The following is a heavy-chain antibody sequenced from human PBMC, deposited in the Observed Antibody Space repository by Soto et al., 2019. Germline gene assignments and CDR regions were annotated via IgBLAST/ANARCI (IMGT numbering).Heavy chain of an antibody. D-gene: IGHD6-13*01. CDR1: GLTFSNYA. CDR3: AKDQGSSWYEIDY. J-gene: IGHJ4*02. CDR2: ISGSGGST. V-gene: IGHV3-23*01. Sequence: EVQLLESGGGLVQPGGSLRLSCAASGLTFSNYAVTWVRQAPGKGLEWVSTISGSGGSTYYADSVKGRFTISGDNSKNTLYQQMNSLRAEDTAVYYCAKDQGSSWYEIDYWGQGTLVTVSS.